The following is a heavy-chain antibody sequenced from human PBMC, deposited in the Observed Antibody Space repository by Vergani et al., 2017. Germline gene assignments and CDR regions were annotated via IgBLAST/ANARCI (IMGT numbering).Heavy chain of an antibody. CDR2: INPSGGHT. Sequence: QVQVVQSGAEVKKSGASGKVSCKTSGYTFSNYYMHWVRQAPGQGLEWMGIINPSGGHTNHAQKFQGRVTMTRDTSTSTVYMELSSLRSEDTAIYYCARGDYGILTGYRYWGQGTLVTVSA. D-gene: IGHD3-9*01. V-gene: IGHV1-46*03. CDR3: ARGDYGILTGYRY. J-gene: IGHJ4*02. CDR1: GYTFSNYY.